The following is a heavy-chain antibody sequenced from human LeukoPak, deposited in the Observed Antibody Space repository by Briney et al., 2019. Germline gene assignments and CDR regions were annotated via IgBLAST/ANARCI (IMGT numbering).Heavy chain of an antibody. V-gene: IGHV3-30*03. CDR1: GFTVSSNY. CDR3: ARDPGYPSTPFDQH. D-gene: IGHD1-1*01. CDR2: ISDDGNNK. J-gene: IGHJ1*01. Sequence: PGGSLRLSCAASGFTVSSNYMSWVRQAPGKGLEWVTVISDDGNNKYFADSVKGRFTISRDNSKNTLYLQMNSLRAEDTAVYYCARDPGYPSTPFDQHWGQGTLVTVSS.